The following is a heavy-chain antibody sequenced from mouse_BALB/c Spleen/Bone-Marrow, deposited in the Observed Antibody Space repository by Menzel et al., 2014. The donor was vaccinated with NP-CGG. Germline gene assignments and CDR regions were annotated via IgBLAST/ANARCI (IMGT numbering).Heavy chain of an antibody. Sequence: VQLKESGPELVKPGASVKISCKASGYSFTGYFMNWVMQSHGKSLEWIGRINPYNGDTFYNQKFKGKATLTVDKSSSTAHMELRSLASEDSAVYYCARSGYYGGSYFDYWGQGTTLTVSS. V-gene: IGHV1-20*02. CDR1: GYSFTGYF. J-gene: IGHJ2*01. CDR2: INPYNGDT. D-gene: IGHD1-1*01. CDR3: ARSGYYGGSYFDY.